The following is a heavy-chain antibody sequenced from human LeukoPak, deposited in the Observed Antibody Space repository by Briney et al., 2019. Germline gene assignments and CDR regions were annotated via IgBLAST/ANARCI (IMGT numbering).Heavy chain of an antibody. CDR3: AISRRDGYNFGFDY. Sequence: GASVKVSCKASGGTFSSYAISWVRQAPGQGLECVGGIIPIFGTANYAQKFQGRVTITADESTSTAYMELCSLRSEDTAVYYCAISRRDGYNFGFDYWGQGTLVTVSS. V-gene: IGHV1-69*01. D-gene: IGHD5-24*01. J-gene: IGHJ4*02. CDR1: GGTFSSYA. CDR2: IIPIFGTA.